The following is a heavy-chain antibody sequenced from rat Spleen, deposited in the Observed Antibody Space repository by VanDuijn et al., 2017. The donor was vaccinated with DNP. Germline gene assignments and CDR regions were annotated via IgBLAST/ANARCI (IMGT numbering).Heavy chain of an antibody. J-gene: IGHJ2*01. D-gene: IGHD1-7*01. V-gene: IGHV2S12*01. CDR3: ARRRYGYGLFDY. CDR2: VSSGGNT. Sequence: QVQLKESGPGLVQPSQTLSLTCTVSGFSLTNYAVGWVRQPPGKGLEWIAAVSSGGNTYYNSGLKSRLSISRDTSKSQVFLKMNSLRSEDTATYYCARRRYGYGLFDYWGQGVMVTVSS. CDR1: GFSLTNYA.